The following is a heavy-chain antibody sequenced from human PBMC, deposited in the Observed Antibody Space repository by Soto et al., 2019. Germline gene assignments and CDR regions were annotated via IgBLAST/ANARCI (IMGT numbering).Heavy chain of an antibody. CDR1: GFRFSSYS. CDR3: ATMNGYFEY. Sequence: PGGSLRLSCADSGFRFSSYSMSWVRQTPGKGLEWVAAITATGDRTYYADSVTGRFTISRDNSKKTHYLQMTSLRAEDTAMYYCATMNGYFEYWGRGSPFAVAS. D-gene: IGHD3-22*01. V-gene: IGHV3-23*01. CDR2: ITATGDRT. J-gene: IGHJ4*02.